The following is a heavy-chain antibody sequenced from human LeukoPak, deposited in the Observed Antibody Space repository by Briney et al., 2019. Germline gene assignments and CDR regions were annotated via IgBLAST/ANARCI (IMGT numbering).Heavy chain of an antibody. D-gene: IGHD6-13*01. V-gene: IGHV4-4*02. CDR3: AREIGAAVQYYFDY. J-gene: IGHJ4*02. CDR2: IYHTGSS. CDR1: GVSISSSNW. Sequence: NASETLSLTCAVSGVSISSSNWWSWVRQPPGKGLEWIGEIYHTGSSNYNPSLKSRVTISVDKSKSQFSLKLSSVTAADTAVYYCAREIGAAVQYYFDYWGQGTLVTVSS.